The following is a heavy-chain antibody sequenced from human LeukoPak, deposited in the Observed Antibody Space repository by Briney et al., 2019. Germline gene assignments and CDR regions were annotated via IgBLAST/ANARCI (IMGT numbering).Heavy chain of an antibody. CDR3: ARDSSHITMIGYFQH. V-gene: IGHV3-7*01. CDR1: GFTFDDYG. CDR2: IKQDGSEK. Sequence: GGSLRLSCAASGFTFDDYGMSWVRQAPGKGLEWVANIKQDGSEKYYVDSVKGRFTISRDNAKNSLYLQMNSLRAEDTAVYYCARDSSHITMIGYFQHWGQGTLVTVSS. J-gene: IGHJ1*01. D-gene: IGHD3-22*01.